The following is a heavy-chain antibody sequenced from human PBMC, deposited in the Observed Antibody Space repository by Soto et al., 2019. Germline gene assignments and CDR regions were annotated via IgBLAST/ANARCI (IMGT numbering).Heavy chain of an antibody. J-gene: IGHJ4*02. D-gene: IGHD6-6*01. CDR3: AREREYIDH. Sequence: QVQLQESGPGLVKPSQTLSLMCSVSGDSISSGDYLWSWLRPPPGKGLEWIGYVYHNGFTYYNPSLKSRVTISVDTSNNQFSLKLSSVTAADTAVYYCAREREYIDHWGQGSLVIVSS. V-gene: IGHV4-30-4*01. CDR1: GDSISSGDYL. CDR2: VYHNGFT.